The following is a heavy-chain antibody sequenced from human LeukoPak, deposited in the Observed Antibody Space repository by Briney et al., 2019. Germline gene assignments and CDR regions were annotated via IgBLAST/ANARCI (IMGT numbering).Heavy chain of an antibody. CDR1: GFIFSNYA. J-gene: IGHJ4*02. CDR3: AKGKYFYTYGGPSFDS. V-gene: IGHV3-23*01. Sequence: GGSLRLSCAASGFIFSNYAMSWVRQAPGKGLEWVSAISGSGDSTYYADSVKGRFTVSRDNSKNTVYLQVNSLRAEDTALYYCAKGKYFYTYGGPSFDSWGQGTLVTVSS. D-gene: IGHD4-23*01. CDR2: ISGSGDST.